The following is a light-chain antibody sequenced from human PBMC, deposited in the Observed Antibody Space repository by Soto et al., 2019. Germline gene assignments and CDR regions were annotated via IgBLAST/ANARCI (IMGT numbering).Light chain of an antibody. CDR1: QGIRND. CDR2: AAS. Sequence: AIQMTQSPSSLSASVGDRVTITCRASQGIRNDLGWYQQKPGKAPKLLIYAASSLQSGVPSRFSGSGSGTDFTLTISILQPEDFVTYYCLQDYNYPYTFGQGTKLEIK. CDR3: LQDYNYPYT. V-gene: IGKV1-6*01. J-gene: IGKJ2*01.